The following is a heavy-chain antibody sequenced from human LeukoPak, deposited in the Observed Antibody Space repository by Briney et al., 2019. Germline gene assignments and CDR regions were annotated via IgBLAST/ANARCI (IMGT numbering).Heavy chain of an antibody. CDR1: GYTFTSYG. D-gene: IGHD2-15*01. V-gene: IGHV1-18*01. Sequence: GASVKVSCKASGYTFTSYGISWVRQAPGQGLEWMGWISAYNGNTNYAQKLQGRVTMTTDTSTSTAYMELRSLRSDDTAVYYCARDTEIYVVVVAATPFDYWGQGTPVTVSS. CDR2: ISAYNGNT. J-gene: IGHJ4*02. CDR3: ARDTEIYVVVVAATPFDY.